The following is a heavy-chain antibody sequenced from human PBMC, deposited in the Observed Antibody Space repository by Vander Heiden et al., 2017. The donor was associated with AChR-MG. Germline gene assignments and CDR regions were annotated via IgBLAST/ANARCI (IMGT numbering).Heavy chain of an antibody. J-gene: IGHJ3*02. CDR2: ISWNSNNR. CDR1: GFTFDDYA. CDR3: AKDKTAVVFDVFDI. V-gene: IGHV3-9*01. D-gene: IGHD6-19*01. Sequence: EVQLVASGGGLVQPGRSLRLHCAASGFTFDDYAVHWVRQAPGKGLEWVSGISWNSNNRGYADSVKGRFTISRDNAKNSLYLQMNSLRAEDTALYHCAKDKTAVVFDVFDIWGQGTMVTVSS.